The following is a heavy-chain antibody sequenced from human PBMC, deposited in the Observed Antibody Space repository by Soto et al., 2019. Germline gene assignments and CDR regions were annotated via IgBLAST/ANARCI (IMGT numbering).Heavy chain of an antibody. CDR2: IHSDGGTT. Sequence: EVQLVESGGGLVQPGGSLRLSCAASGFTFSSYWMHWVRQAPGKGLVWVSRIHSDGGTTTYADSVKGRFTMSRDNAKNTLYLQMNCLRAEDTAVYYCARTYGSNSHFDYWGQGTLVTVSS. CDR3: ARTYGSNSHFDY. J-gene: IGHJ4*02. V-gene: IGHV3-74*01. CDR1: GFTFSSYW. D-gene: IGHD4-17*01.